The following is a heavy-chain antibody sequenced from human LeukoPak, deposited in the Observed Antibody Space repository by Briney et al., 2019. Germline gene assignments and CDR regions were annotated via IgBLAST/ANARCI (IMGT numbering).Heavy chain of an antibody. CDR2: ISAYNAHI. CDR1: GYSFTLYG. J-gene: IGHJ4*02. Sequence: ASVKVSCKASGYSFTLYGINWVRQAPGQGLEWMGWISAYNAHINYAQKLQGRVTMTTDTSTSTAYMELRSLRSDDTAVYYCARWSGDGYNLVYWGQGTLVTVSS. CDR3: ARWSGDGYNLVY. D-gene: IGHD5-24*01. V-gene: IGHV1-18*01.